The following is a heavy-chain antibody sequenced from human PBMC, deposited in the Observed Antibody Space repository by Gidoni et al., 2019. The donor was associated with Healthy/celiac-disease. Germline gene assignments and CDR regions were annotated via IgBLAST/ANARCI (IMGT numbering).Heavy chain of an antibody. D-gene: IGHD1-26*01. Sequence: EVQLLESGGGLVQPGGSLRLSCAASGFTFSSYAMSWVRQAPGKGLGWVAAISGSGGSTYYADSVKGRCTISRDNSKNTLYLQMNSLRAEDTAVYYCAKDLEGAISHDAFDIWGQGTMVTVSS. J-gene: IGHJ3*02. CDR3: AKDLEGAISHDAFDI. CDR2: ISGSGGST. V-gene: IGHV3-23*01. CDR1: GFTFSSYA.